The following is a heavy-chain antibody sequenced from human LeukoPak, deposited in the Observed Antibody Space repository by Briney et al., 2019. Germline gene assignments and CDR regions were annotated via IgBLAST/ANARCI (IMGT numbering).Heavy chain of an antibody. CDR1: GFTVSSNY. V-gene: IGHV3-66*01. CDR3: ARSRYLDWGGAFDM. CDR2: IYSGGST. J-gene: IGHJ3*02. D-gene: IGHD3-9*01. Sequence: GGSLRLSCAASGFTVSSNYMSWVRRAPGKGLEWVSLIYSGGSTYYTDSVRGRFTISRDNSKNTVYLQLNSLRGEDTAMYYCARSRYLDWGGAFDMWGQGTMVTVSS.